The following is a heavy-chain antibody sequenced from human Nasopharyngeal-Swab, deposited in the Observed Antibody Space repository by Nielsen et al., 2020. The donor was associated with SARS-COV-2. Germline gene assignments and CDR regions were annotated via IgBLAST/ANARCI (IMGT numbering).Heavy chain of an antibody. CDR2: ISGSGGST. Sequence: VRQAPGKGLEWVSAISGSGGSTYYADSVEGRFTISRDNSKNTLHLQMNSLRAEDTAVYYCAKDETYYDFWSGYFRWFDPWGQGTLVTVSS. J-gene: IGHJ5*02. D-gene: IGHD3-3*01. CDR3: AKDETYYDFWSGYFRWFDP. V-gene: IGHV3-23*01.